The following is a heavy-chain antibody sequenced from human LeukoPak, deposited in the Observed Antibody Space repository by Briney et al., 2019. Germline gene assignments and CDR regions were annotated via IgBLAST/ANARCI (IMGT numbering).Heavy chain of an antibody. CDR1: GFTFSSYG. J-gene: IGHJ4*02. CDR2: ISYDGSNK. V-gene: IGHV3-30*18. D-gene: IGHD4-17*01. CDR3: AKDGDYGDYGGYFDY. Sequence: PGGSLRLSCAASGFTFSSYGMHWVRQASGKGLEWVVVISYDGSNKYYADSVKGRFTISRDNSKNTLYLQMNSLRAEDTAVYYCAKDGDYGDYGGYFDYWGQGTLVTVSS.